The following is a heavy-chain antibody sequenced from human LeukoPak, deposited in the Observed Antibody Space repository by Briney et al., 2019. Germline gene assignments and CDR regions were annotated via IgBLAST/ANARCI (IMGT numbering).Heavy chain of an antibody. D-gene: IGHD2-15*01. Sequence: GGSLRLSCAASGFTFSDYYMGWIRRPPGKGLEWVSYISSIVITIYYADSVKGRFTISRDNAKNSLYLQMNSLRAEDTAVYYCARVIHPYCSGGSCQPYYYMDVWGKGTTVTISS. CDR2: ISSIVITI. V-gene: IGHV3-11*01. CDR1: GFTFSDYY. CDR3: ARVIHPYCSGGSCQPYYYMDV. J-gene: IGHJ6*03.